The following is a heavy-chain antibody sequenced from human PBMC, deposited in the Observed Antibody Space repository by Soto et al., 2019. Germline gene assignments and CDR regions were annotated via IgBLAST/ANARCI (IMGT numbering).Heavy chain of an antibody. Sequence: GESLKISCAASGFTVSSNYVSWVRQAPGKGLEWVSVIYSGGSTYYADSVKGRFTISRDNSKNTLYLQMNSLRAEDTAVYYCARDLGGLDYYYYGMDVWGQGTTVTVSS. CDR2: IYSGGST. J-gene: IGHJ6*02. CDR1: GFTVSSNY. CDR3: ARDLGGLDYYYYGMDV. D-gene: IGHD3-16*01. V-gene: IGHV3-53*01.